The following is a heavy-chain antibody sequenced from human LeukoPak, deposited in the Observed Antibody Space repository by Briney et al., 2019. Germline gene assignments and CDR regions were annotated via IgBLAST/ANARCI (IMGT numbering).Heavy chain of an antibody. V-gene: IGHV3-48*01. CDR3: AKEMGAVTTHYYYYGMDV. Sequence: PGGSLRLSCAASGFTFSSYSMNWVRQAPGKGLEWVSYISSSSSAIYYADSVKGRFTISRDNAKNSLYLQMNSLRAEDTAVYYCAKEMGAVTTHYYYYGMDVWGQGTTVTVSS. CDR2: ISSSSSAI. J-gene: IGHJ6*02. D-gene: IGHD4-17*01. CDR1: GFTFSSYS.